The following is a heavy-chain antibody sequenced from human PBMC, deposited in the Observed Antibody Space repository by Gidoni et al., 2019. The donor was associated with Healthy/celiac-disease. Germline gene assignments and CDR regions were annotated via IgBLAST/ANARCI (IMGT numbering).Heavy chain of an antibody. CDR1: GFTFSSYA. V-gene: IGHV3-30-3*01. CDR3: ARVWQYQLLKSYYGMDV. J-gene: IGHJ6*02. CDR2: RSYDGSNK. D-gene: IGHD2-2*01. Sequence: QVQLVESGGGVVQPGRSLRLSCAASGFTFSSYAMHWVRQAPGKGLEWVAVRSYDGSNKYYADSGKGRFTISRDNSKNTLYLQMNSLRAEDTAVYYCARVWQYQLLKSYYGMDVWGQGTTVTVSS.